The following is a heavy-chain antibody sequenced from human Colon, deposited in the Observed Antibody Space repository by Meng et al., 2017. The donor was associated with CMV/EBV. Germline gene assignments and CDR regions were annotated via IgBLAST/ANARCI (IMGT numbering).Heavy chain of an antibody. CDR1: GFTFSNAW. V-gene: IGHV3-7*04. CDR2: IQADGSET. Sequence: GGSLRLSCAASGFTFSNAWMSWVRQAPGKGLEWVANIQADGSETYYADSVKGRFIISRDNAKNSLFLQMNSLRVEDTAVYFCVRGHYDGAWGHGTLVTVSS. J-gene: IGHJ4*03. D-gene: IGHD3-16*01. CDR3: VRGHYDGA.